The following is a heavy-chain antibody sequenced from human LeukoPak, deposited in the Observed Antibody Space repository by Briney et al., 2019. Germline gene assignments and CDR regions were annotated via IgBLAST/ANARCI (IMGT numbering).Heavy chain of an antibody. J-gene: IGHJ4*02. CDR2: INHSGST. CDR3: ARQRIRGYSGYVY. Sequence: SETLSLTCAVYGGSFGGYYWSWIRQPPGKGLEWIGEINHSGSTNYNPSLKSRVTISVDTSKNQFSLKLSSVTAADTAVYYCARQRIRGYSGYVYWGQGTLVTVSS. V-gene: IGHV4-34*01. D-gene: IGHD5-12*01. CDR1: GGSFGGYY.